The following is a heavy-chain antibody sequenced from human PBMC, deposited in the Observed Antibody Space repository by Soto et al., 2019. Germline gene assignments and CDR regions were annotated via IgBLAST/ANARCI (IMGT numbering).Heavy chain of an antibody. D-gene: IGHD2-2*01. CDR1: GFTFSSYS. J-gene: IGHJ6*02. Sequence: GGSLRLSCAASGFTFSSYSMNWVLQAPGNGLEWVSSISSSSSYIYYADSVKGGFTISRDNAKNSLYLQMNSLRAEDTAVYYCARHDEYQPAYYYYGMDVWGQGTTVTVSS. CDR3: ARHDEYQPAYYYYGMDV. V-gene: IGHV3-21*01. CDR2: ISSSSSYI.